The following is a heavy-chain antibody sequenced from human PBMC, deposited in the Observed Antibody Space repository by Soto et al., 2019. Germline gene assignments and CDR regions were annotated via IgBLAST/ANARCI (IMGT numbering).Heavy chain of an antibody. V-gene: IGHV3-73*01. Sequence: GGSLRLSCAASGFTFSGSAMHWVRQASGKGLEWVGRIRSKANSYATAYAASVKGRFTISRDDSKNTAYLQMNSLKTEDTAVYYCTILPYSSSSFAFDIWGQGTMVTVSS. CDR2: IRSKANSYAT. CDR3: TILPYSSSSFAFDI. D-gene: IGHD6-13*01. CDR1: GFTFSGSA. J-gene: IGHJ3*02.